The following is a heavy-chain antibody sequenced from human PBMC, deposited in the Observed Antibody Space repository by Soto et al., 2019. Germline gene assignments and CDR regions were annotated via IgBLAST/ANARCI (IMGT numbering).Heavy chain of an antibody. CDR3: AKDTNYDFWSGYSNSYYYYGMDV. Sequence: QPGGSLRLSCAASGFTFSSYAMSWVRQAPGKGLEWVSAISGSGGSTYYADSVKGRFTISRDNSKNTLYLQMNSLRAEDTAVYYSAKDTNYDFWSGYSNSYYYYGMDVWGQGTKVTVSS. CDR2: ISGSGGST. D-gene: IGHD3-3*01. CDR1: GFTFSSYA. V-gene: IGHV3-23*01. J-gene: IGHJ6*02.